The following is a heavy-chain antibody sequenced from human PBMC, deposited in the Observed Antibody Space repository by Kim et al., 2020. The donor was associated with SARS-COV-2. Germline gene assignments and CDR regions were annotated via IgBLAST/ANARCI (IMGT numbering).Heavy chain of an antibody. CDR1: GFTFGDYA. D-gene: IGHD4-17*01. CDR3: TRGGTTVTTDYYYGMDV. J-gene: IGHJ6*02. Sequence: GGSLRLSCTASGFTFGDYAMSWFRQAPGKGLEWVGFIRSKAYGGTTEYAASVKGRFTISRDDSKSIAYLQMNSLKTEDTAVYYCTRGGTTVTTDYYYGMDVWGQGTTVTVSS. CDR2: IRSKAYGGTT. V-gene: IGHV3-49*03.